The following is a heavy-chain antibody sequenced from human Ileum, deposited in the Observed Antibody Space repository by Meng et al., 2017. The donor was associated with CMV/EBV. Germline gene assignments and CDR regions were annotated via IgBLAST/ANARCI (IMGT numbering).Heavy chain of an antibody. D-gene: IGHD3-3*01. V-gene: IGHV3-7*01. J-gene: IGHJ4*02. CDR1: GFTFSNYW. CDR2: IKGDGSQK. CDR3: ASQAWSGYSYY. Sequence: GGSLRLSCEASGFTFSNYWMTWVRQAPGKGLEWLANIKGDGSQKYYVDSVKGRFTISRDNAKNSVYQQMNSLRAEDTAVYYCASQAWSGYSYYWGQGTLVTVSS.